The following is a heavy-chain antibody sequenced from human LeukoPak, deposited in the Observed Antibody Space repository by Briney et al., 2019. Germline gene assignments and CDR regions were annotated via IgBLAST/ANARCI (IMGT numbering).Heavy chain of an antibody. Sequence: AASVKVSCKASGYTFTDYYMHRARQAPGQGFEWMGWINPNDGDTSYAQKFQGRVTMTRDTSISTAHMEVSRLRSGDTAVYYCARANFLYCSSTTCLFDYWGQGTLVTVSS. V-gene: IGHV1-2*02. CDR1: GYTFTDYY. D-gene: IGHD2-2*01. CDR2: INPNDGDT. CDR3: ARANFLYCSSTTCLFDY. J-gene: IGHJ4*02.